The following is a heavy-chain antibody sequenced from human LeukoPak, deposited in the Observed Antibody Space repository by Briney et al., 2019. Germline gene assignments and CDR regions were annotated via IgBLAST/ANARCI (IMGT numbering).Heavy chain of an antibody. V-gene: IGHV4-61*02. D-gene: IGHD1-26*01. Sequence: SQTLSLTCTASGGSISSGSYYWSWIRQPAGKGLEWIGRIYTSGSTNYNPSLKSRVTISVDTSKNQFSLKLSSVTAADTAVYYCARVQGVGATYFDYWGQGTLVTVSS. J-gene: IGHJ4*02. CDR2: IYTSGST. CDR1: GGSISSGSYY. CDR3: ARVQGVGATYFDY.